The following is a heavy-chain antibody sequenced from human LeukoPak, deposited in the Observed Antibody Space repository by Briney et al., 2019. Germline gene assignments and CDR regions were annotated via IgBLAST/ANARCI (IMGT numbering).Heavy chain of an antibody. Sequence: GGSLRLSCAASGFTFSSYSMNWVRQAPGKGLVWVSRINSEGSSTSYADSVKGRFTISRDNAKNTLYLQMNSLRAEDMAVYYCASRDKSCSGSRSYPIDYWGQGTLVTVSS. CDR1: GFTFSSYS. V-gene: IGHV3-74*01. CDR2: INSEGSST. D-gene: IGHD2-15*01. J-gene: IGHJ4*02. CDR3: ASRDKSCSGSRSYPIDY.